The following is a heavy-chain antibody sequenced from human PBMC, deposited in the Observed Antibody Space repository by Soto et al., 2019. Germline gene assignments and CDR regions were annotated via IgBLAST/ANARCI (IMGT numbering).Heavy chain of an antibody. CDR1: GYTFTSYY. J-gene: IGHJ6*02. D-gene: IGHD3-10*01. Sequence: ASVKVSCKASGYTFTSYYMHWVRQAPGQGLEWMGIINPSGGSTSYAQKFQGRVTMTRDTSTSTVYMELSSLRSEDTAVYYCARDWMARGVIINYYGMDVWGQGTTVTVYS. CDR3: ARDWMARGVIINYYGMDV. V-gene: IGHV1-46*01. CDR2: INPSGGST.